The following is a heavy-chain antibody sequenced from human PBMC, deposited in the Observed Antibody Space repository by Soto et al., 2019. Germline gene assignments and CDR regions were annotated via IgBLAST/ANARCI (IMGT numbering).Heavy chain of an antibody. CDR2: INTYNGNT. CDR1: GYTFTSYG. J-gene: IGHJ4*02. V-gene: IGHV1-18*01. Sequence: QVQLVQSGAEVKKPGASVKVSCKASGYTFTSYGITWVRQAPGRGLEWMGWINTYNGNTNYVQKLQGRVTLTIDTSTSTAYMDXXSXXXXXXXXXXXXXXXXXXXXXXXGQGTLVTVSS. CDR3: XXXXXXXXXXX.